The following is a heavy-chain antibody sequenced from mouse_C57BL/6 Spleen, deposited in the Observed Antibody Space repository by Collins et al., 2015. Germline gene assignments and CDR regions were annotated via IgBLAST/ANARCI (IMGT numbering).Heavy chain of an antibody. Sequence: EVQLQQSGPELVKPGASVKISCKASGYTFTDYYMNWVKQSHGKSLEWIGDINPNNGGTSYNQKFKGKATLTVDKSSSTAYMELRSLTSEDSAVYYCARGVGGTGAYAMDYWGQGTSVTVSS. J-gene: IGHJ4*01. CDR1: GYTFTDYY. CDR2: INPNNGGT. V-gene: IGHV1-26*01. CDR3: ARGVGGTGAYAMDY. D-gene: IGHD3-3*01.